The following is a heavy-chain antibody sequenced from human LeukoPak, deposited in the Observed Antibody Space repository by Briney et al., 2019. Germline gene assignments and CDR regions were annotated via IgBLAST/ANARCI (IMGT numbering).Heavy chain of an antibody. V-gene: IGHV4-59*01. D-gene: IGHD3-16*01. Sequence: SETLSLTCTVSDDSTSDYYRGWIRQPPGKGLEWIGYFYNSGRSTYNPSLKSRVTISADTSKNHFSLKLNSVTTADTAVYYRTRGAGWLIDYWGQGILVTVSS. J-gene: IGHJ4*02. CDR2: FYNSGRS. CDR3: TRGAGWLIDY. CDR1: DDSTSDYY.